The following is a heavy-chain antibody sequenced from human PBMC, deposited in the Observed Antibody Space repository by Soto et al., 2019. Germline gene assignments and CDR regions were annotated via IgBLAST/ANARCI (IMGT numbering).Heavy chain of an antibody. CDR1: GFTFSSYA. J-gene: IGHJ4*02. Sequence: QVPLVESGGGVVQPGRSQRLSCAASGFTFSSYAMHWVRQAPGKGLEWVAVISYDGRNKYYADSVKGRFTISRDNSXNTLYLQMNSLRAEDTAVYYCARVPSSSGRAHFDYWGQGTLVTVSS. CDR3: ARVPSSSGRAHFDY. D-gene: IGHD2-15*01. V-gene: IGHV3-30*04. CDR2: ISYDGRNK.